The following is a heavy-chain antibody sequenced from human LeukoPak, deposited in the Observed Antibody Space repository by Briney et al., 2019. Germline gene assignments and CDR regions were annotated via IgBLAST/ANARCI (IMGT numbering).Heavy chain of an antibody. D-gene: IGHD6-13*01. CDR1: GYTFTGYY. CDR3: ARDTQLSSNFDY. CDR2: INPNSGGT. J-gene: IGHJ4*02. V-gene: IGHV1-2*06. Sequence: GASVKVSCKASGYTFTGYYMHWVRQAPGQGLEWMGRINPNSGGTNYAQKFQGRVTMTRDTSISTAYMELSRLRSDDTAVYYCARDTQLSSNFDYWGQGTLVTVSS.